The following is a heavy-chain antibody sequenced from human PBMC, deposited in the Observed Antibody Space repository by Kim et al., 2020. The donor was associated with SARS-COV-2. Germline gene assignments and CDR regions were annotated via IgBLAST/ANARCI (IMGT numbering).Heavy chain of an antibody. CDR2: IIPIFGTA. D-gene: IGHD1-26*01. Sequence: SVKVSCKASGGTFSSYAISWVRQAPGQGLEWMGGIIPIFGTANYAQKFQGRVTITADESTSTAYMELSSLRSEDTAVYYCASTPPSGSYRGRSDYYYGMDVWGQGTTVTVSS. V-gene: IGHV1-69*13. CDR3: ASTPPSGSYRGRSDYYYGMDV. J-gene: IGHJ6*02. CDR1: GGTFSSYA.